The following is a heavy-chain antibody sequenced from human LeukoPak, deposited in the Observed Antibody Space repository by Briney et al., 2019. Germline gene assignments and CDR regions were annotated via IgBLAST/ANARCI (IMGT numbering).Heavy chain of an antibody. CDR2: INHSGST. CDR1: GGSFSGYY. CDR3: ARGSRGGIWFGEPPGGYYFDY. D-gene: IGHD3-10*01. J-gene: IGHJ4*02. V-gene: IGHV4-34*01. Sequence: SETLSLTCAVYGGSFSGYYWSWIRQPPGKGLEWIGEINHSGSTNYNPSLKSRVTISVDTSKNQFSLKLSSVTAADTAVYYCARGSRGGIWFGEPPGGYYFDYWGQGTPVTVSS.